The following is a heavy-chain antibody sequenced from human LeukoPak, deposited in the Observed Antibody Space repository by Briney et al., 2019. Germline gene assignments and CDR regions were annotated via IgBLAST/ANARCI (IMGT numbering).Heavy chain of an antibody. D-gene: IGHD5-12*01. CDR2: IYYSGIT. CDR1: GGSIRSSSYY. CDR3: ARLGEVATYFDY. J-gene: IGHJ4*02. Sequence: SETLSLTCTVSGGSIRSSSYYWGWIRQPPGKGLEWIGSIYYSGITYYNPSLKSRLTISVDTSKNQFSLKLSSVTAADTAVYYCARLGEVATYFDYWGQGTLVTVSS. V-gene: IGHV4-39*07.